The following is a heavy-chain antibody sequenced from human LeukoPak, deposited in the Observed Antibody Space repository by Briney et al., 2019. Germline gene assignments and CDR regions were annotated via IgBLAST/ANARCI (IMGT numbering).Heavy chain of an antibody. CDR3: ARSNYYDSSGYAADAFDI. J-gene: IGHJ3*02. V-gene: IGHV4-59*08. CDR2: IYYSGST. CDR1: GGSISSYY. D-gene: IGHD3-22*01. Sequence: SETLSLTCTVSGGSISSYYWSWLRQPPGKGLEWIGYIYYSGSTNYNPSLKSRVTISVDTSKNQFSLKLSSVTAADTAVYYCARSNYYDSSGYAADAFDIWGQGTMVTVSS.